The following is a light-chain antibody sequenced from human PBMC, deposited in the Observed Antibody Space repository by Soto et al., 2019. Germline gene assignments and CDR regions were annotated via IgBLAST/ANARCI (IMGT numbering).Light chain of an antibody. CDR2: GAS. V-gene: IGKV3-15*01. J-gene: IGKJ1*01. CDR3: QQYNNWWT. Sequence: EIVMTQSPATLSVSPGERATLSCRASQSVSSNLAWYQQKPGQAPRLLIYGASTRATGIPARFSGSGSGTEFTLTISGLQSEDFAVYYWQQYNNWWTFGQGTKVEIK. CDR1: QSVSSN.